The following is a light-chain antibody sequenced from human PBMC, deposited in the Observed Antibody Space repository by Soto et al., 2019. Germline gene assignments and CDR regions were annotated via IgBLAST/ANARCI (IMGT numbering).Light chain of an antibody. Sequence: EIVMTQSPASLSVSPGERATLSCRASQSVRSNLAWYQQKPGQTPRLLIYGASTRATGIPARFSGSGSGTEFTLTISSLQSEDFAIYYCQQYNNWPPYPFGQGTKLEI. V-gene: IGKV3-15*01. CDR2: GAS. CDR1: QSVRSN. J-gene: IGKJ2*01. CDR3: QQYNNWPPYP.